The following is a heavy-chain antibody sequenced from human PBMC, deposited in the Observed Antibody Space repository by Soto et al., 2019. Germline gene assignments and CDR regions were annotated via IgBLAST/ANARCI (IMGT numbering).Heavy chain of an antibody. CDR3: ATHLHPDTAMVTGY. V-gene: IGHV3-23*01. CDR1: GFNFSSYA. CDR2: ISGGGGST. D-gene: IGHD5-18*01. J-gene: IGHJ4*02. Sequence: PGGSLRLSCAASGFNFSSYAMSWVRQAPGKGLKWVSAISGGGGSTYYADSVKGRFTISRDNSKNTLYLQMTSLRAEDTAVYYCATHLHPDTAMVTGYWGQGTLVTVSS.